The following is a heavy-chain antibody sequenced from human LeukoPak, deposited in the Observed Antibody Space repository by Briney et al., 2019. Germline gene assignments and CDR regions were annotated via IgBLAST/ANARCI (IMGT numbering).Heavy chain of an antibody. D-gene: IGHD3-22*01. CDR3: ASYSYYYDSSGYFDY. Sequence: PSETLSLTCTVSGGSISNYYWSWIRQPPGKGLEWIGYISYSGNTNRNPSLKSRVIMSVDTSKNQFSLKLSSVTAADTAVYYCASYSYYYDSSGYFDYWGQGTLVTVSS. J-gene: IGHJ4*02. V-gene: IGHV4-59*01. CDR2: ISYSGNT. CDR1: GGSISNYY.